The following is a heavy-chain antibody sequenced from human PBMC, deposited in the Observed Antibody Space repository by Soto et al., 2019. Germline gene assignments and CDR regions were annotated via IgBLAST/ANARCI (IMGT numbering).Heavy chain of an antibody. CDR3: ARGTLVVAAVFDY. Sequence: SETLSLTCAVSGGSISSGGSSWTWIRQPPGKGLEWIGYIYHSGSTYYNPSLKSRVTISVDRSKNQFSLKLSSVTAADTAVYYCARGTLVVAAVFDYWGQGTLVT. D-gene: IGHD2-15*01. J-gene: IGHJ4*02. CDR2: IYHSGST. CDR1: GGSISSGGSS. V-gene: IGHV4-30-2*01.